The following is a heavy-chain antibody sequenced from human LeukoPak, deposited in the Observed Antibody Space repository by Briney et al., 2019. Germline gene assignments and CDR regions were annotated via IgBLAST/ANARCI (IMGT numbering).Heavy chain of an antibody. J-gene: IGHJ4*02. V-gene: IGHV3-23*01. CDR2: VSGRGDST. CDR3: AKGGVAGTGYFDY. D-gene: IGHD6-19*01. Sequence: QPGGSLRLSCAASGFTFSSYAITWVRQAPGKGLEWVSAVSGRGDSTYYADSVKGRFTISRDNSKNTLYLQMNSLRAEDTAVYYRAKGGVAGTGYFDYWGQGTLVTVSS. CDR1: GFTFSSYA.